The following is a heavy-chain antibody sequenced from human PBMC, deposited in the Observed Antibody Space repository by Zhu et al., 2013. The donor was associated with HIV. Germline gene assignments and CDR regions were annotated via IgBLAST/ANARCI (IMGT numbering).Heavy chain of an antibody. CDR3: ARGGVEVATLRFDY. D-gene: IGHD5-12*01. Sequence: QVQLVQSGAEVKKPGSSVKVSCKASGGSFSSYAISWVRQAPGQGLEWMGGIIPIFGTTHYAQRFQGRVTITADESTTTAYMELSGLKSEDTAVYYCARGGVEVATLRFDYWGQGTPGHRLL. V-gene: IGHV1-69*01. J-gene: IGHJ4*02. CDR2: IIPIFGTT. CDR1: GGSFSSYA.